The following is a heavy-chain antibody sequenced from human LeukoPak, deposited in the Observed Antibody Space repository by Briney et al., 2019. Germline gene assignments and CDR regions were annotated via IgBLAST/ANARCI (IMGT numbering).Heavy chain of an antibody. J-gene: IGHJ6*03. CDR3: ASLVRDKYDFWSGSASYYYYYMDV. Sequence: SETLSLTCAVYGGSFSSYYWSWIRQPPGKGLEWIGGINHSGSTNYNPSLKSRVTISVDTSKNQFSLKLSSVTAADTAVYYCASLVRDKYDFWSGSASYYYYYMDVWGKGTTVTVSS. D-gene: IGHD3-3*01. V-gene: IGHV4-34*01. CDR1: GGSFSSYY. CDR2: INHSGST.